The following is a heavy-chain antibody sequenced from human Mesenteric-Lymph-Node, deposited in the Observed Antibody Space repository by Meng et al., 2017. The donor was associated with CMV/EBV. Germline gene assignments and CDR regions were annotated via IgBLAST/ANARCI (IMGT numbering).Heavy chain of an antibody. J-gene: IGHJ6*02. CDR2: IYYSGNT. CDR1: GGSISSYY. CDR3: ARGPRLVFGVVIIMHYGMDV. D-gene: IGHD3-3*01. V-gene: IGHV4-59*08. Sequence: SETLSLTCTVSGGSISSYYWNWIRQPPGKALEWIGYIYYSGNTNYNPSLKSRVTLSVDTSKHQFSLKLSSVTAADTAVYYCARGPRLVFGVVIIMHYGMDVWGQGTTVTVSS.